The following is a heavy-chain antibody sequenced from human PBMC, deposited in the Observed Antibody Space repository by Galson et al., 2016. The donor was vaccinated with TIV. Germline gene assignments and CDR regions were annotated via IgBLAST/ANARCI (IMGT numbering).Heavy chain of an antibody. CDR2: ISYDGSDS. Sequence: SLRLSCAASGFTFTDYAMHWVRQAPGKGLEWVAVISYDGSDSNYADSVKGRFTISRDNSKTTLYLQMNSLRAEDTAVYYCARDVVGGAHDYWGQGTLVTVSS. CDR3: ARDVVGGAHDY. J-gene: IGHJ4*02. CDR1: GFTFTDYA. D-gene: IGHD2-2*01. V-gene: IGHV3-30*01.